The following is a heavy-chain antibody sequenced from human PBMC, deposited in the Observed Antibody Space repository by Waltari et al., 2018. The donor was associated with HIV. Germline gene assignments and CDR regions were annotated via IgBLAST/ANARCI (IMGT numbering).Heavy chain of an antibody. D-gene: IGHD6-13*01. V-gene: IGHV3-33*01. CDR2: IWYDGSKK. Sequence: VQLEESGGGVVQPGRSRRLSCAASGFRVRAYGMHGVRQAPGKGLQWVAVIWYDGSKKEYSDSVKGRFTISKDNSKNTLFLQMNSLRVDDTAVYFCARVPFASSWSADSFDVWGPGTRITVSS. J-gene: IGHJ3*01. CDR1: GFRVRAYG. CDR3: ARVPFASSWSADSFDV.